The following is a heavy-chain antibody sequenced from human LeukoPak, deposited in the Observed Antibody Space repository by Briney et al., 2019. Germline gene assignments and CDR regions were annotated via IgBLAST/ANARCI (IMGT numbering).Heavy chain of an antibody. J-gene: IGHJ3*02. CDR2: ISYDGSNK. CDR3: ARHYGGNSAAFDI. D-gene: IGHD4-23*01. V-gene: IGHV3-30*05. CDR1: GFTFSDYY. Sequence: PGGSLRLSCAASGFTFSDYYMSWIRQAPGKGLEWVAVISYDGSNKYYADSVKGRFTISRDNSKNTLYLQMNSLRAEGTAVYYCARHYGGNSAAFDIWGQGTMVTVSS.